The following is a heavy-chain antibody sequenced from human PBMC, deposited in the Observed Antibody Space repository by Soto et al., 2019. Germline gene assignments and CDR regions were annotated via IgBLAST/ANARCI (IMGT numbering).Heavy chain of an antibody. J-gene: IGHJ6*03. V-gene: IGHV3-23*01. D-gene: IGHD2-2*01. Sequence: EVQLLESGGGLVQPGGSLRLSFVVSGFTFGSYPMTWVRQAPGKGPEWVAILGGNGFTTYYADSVKGRFTISGDKSKSTLFLQMNSLRADDTGVYYCAKALRPSLNFFYYMDVWGRGTSVTVSS. CDR2: LGGNGFTT. CDR1: GFTFGSYP. CDR3: AKALRPSLNFFYYMDV.